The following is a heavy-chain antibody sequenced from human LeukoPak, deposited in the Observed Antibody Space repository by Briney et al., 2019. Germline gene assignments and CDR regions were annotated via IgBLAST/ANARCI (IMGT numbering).Heavy chain of an antibody. V-gene: IGHV4-30-2*01. D-gene: IGHD3-22*01. Sequence: SQTLSLTCAVSGGSISSGGYSWSWIRQPPGKGLEWIGYIYHSGSTYYHPSLKSRVTISVDRSKNQFSLKLSSVTAADTAVYYCASFVYYDSSGHWFDPWGQGTLVTVSS. J-gene: IGHJ5*02. CDR1: GGSISSGGYS. CDR2: IYHSGST. CDR3: ASFVYYDSSGHWFDP.